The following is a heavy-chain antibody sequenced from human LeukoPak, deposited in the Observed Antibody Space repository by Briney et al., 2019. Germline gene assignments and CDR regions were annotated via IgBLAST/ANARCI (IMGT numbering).Heavy chain of an antibody. D-gene: IGHD6-19*01. CDR2: IYYSGTT. J-gene: IGHJ4*02. CDR3: ARVGIAVASPFFDY. V-gene: IGHV4-61*01. Sequence: SETLSLTCTVSGGSVSSGSYYWTWIRQPPGKGLEWIGYIYYSGTTNYNPSLKGRVTISVDTSKNQFPLKLGSVTAADTAVYYCARVGIAVASPFFDYWGQGTLVTVSS. CDR1: GGSVSSGSYY.